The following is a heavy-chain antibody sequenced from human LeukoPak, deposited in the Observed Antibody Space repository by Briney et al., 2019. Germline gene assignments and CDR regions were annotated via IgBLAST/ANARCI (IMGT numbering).Heavy chain of an antibody. Sequence: PGGSLRLSCAASGFTFSSYWMSWVSQAPGKGLEWVSYISSSGSTIYYADSVKGRFTISRDNAKNSLYLQMNSLRAEDTAVYYCARDPMTTEGYYYYYMDVWGKGTTVTVSS. V-gene: IGHV3-48*04. CDR1: GFTFSSYW. CDR2: ISSSGSTI. D-gene: IGHD4-11*01. CDR3: ARDPMTTEGYYYYYMDV. J-gene: IGHJ6*03.